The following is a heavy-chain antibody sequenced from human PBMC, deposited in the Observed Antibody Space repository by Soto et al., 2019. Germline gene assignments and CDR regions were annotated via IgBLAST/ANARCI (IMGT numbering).Heavy chain of an antibody. J-gene: IGHJ4*02. V-gene: IGHV3-23*01. CDR1: GFTFSSYA. D-gene: IGHD6-13*01. CDR3: AKAGIAAAGTQGPFDY. Sequence: PGGSLRLSCAASGFTFSSYAMSWVRQAPGKGLEWVSAISGSGGSTYYADSVKGRFTISRDNSKNTLYLQMNSLRAEDTAVYYCAKAGIAAAGTQGPFDYWGQGTLVTVSS. CDR2: ISGSGGST.